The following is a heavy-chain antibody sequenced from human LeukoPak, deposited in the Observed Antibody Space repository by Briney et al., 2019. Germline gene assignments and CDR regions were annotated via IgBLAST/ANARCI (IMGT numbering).Heavy chain of an antibody. CDR3: ARRNYYDSSGPIKTTGGEFDY. CDR2: INHSGST. V-gene: IGHV4-34*01. Sequence: PSETLSLTCAVYGGSFSGYYWSWIRQPPGKGLEWIGEINHSGSTNYNPSLKSRVTVSVDTSKNQFSLKLSSVTAADTAVYYCARRNYYDSSGPIKTTGGEFDYWGQGTLVTVSS. D-gene: IGHD3-22*01. J-gene: IGHJ4*02. CDR1: GGSFSGYY.